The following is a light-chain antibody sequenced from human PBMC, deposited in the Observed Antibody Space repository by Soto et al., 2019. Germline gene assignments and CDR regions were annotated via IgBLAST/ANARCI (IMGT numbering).Light chain of an antibody. Sequence: EIVLTQSPDTLSLSPGERATLSCRASQSVTSNYLAWYQQKPGQAPRLLIYGASNRATGIPDRFSGSGSETDFTLTISSLQPDDFATYYCQQYNSYWTFGQGNKVDIK. J-gene: IGKJ1*01. CDR2: GAS. V-gene: IGKV3-20*01. CDR1: QSVTSNY. CDR3: QQYNSYWT.